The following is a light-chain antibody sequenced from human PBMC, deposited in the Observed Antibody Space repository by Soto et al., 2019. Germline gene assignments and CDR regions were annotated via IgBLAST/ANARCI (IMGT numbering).Light chain of an antibody. CDR1: SSNIGTNS. CDR2: NTN. CDR3: AVWDDNVNAPHYL. J-gene: IGLJ1*01. V-gene: IGLV1-44*01. Sequence: QSVLTQLPSASGTPGQRVTISCSGSSSNIGTNSVNWYQQLPGTAPKLLIYNTNERPSGVPDRFSGSKSGTSASLAISGLQSEDEAEYYCAVWDDNVNAPHYLFGTGTKLTVL.